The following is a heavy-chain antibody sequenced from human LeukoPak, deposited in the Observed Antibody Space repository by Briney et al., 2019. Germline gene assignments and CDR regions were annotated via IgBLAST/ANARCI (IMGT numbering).Heavy chain of an antibody. CDR3: ARVRQKSSSWYGYYYMDV. CDR1: GYTFTSYY. J-gene: IGHJ6*03. Sequence: ASVKVSCKASGYTFTSYYMHWVRQAPGQGLKWMGWINPNSGGTNYAQKFQGRVTMTRDTSISTAYMELSRLRSDDTAVYYCARVRQKSSSWYGYYYMDVWGKGTTVTVSS. CDR2: INPNSGGT. D-gene: IGHD6-13*01. V-gene: IGHV1-2*02.